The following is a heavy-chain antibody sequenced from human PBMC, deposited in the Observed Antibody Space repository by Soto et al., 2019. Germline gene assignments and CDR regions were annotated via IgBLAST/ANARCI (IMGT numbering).Heavy chain of an antibody. D-gene: IGHD3-10*01. Sequence: ASVKVSCKASGFTFTSYDIYWVRQATGQGLEWMGWMNPNSGNTGYAQKFQGRVTMTRNTSISTAYMELSSLRSEDTAVYYCARELSGGSRMGVWGQGTTVTVSS. J-gene: IGHJ6*02. V-gene: IGHV1-8*01. CDR2: MNPNSGNT. CDR1: GFTFTSYD. CDR3: ARELSGGSRMGV.